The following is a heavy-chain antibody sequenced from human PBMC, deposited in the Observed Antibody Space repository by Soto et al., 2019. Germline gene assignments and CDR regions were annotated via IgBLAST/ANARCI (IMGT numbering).Heavy chain of an antibody. CDR1: GYTFTGYY. J-gene: IGHJ3*02. Sequence: VKVSCKASGYTFTGYYMHWVRQAPGQGLEWMGWINPNSGGTNYAQRFQGWVTMTRDTSISTAYMELSRLRSDDTAVYYCARDAGLGVMGAFDIWGQGTMVTVSS. CDR2: INPNSGGT. D-gene: IGHD3-16*01. V-gene: IGHV1-2*04. CDR3: ARDAGLGVMGAFDI.